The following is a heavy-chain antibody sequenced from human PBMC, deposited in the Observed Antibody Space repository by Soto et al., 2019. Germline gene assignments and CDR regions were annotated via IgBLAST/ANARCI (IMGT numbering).Heavy chain of an antibody. D-gene: IGHD3-22*01. V-gene: IGHV1-69*13. CDR2: IIPLFGTA. CDR3: ARGVHYDSSGYYYLY. Sequence: VASVKVSCKASGGTFSTYAIDWVRQAPGQGLEWMGGIIPLFGTAKYAQNFQGRITITADESTNTAYMELRSLRSQDTAVYYCARGVHYDSSGYYYLYWGQGTLVTVSS. J-gene: IGHJ4*02. CDR1: GGTFSTYA.